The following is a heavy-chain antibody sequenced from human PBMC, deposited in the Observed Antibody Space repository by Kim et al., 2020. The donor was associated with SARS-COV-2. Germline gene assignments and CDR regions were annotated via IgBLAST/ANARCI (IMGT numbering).Heavy chain of an antibody. CDR2: GT. V-gene: IGHV4-34*01. J-gene: IGHJ4*02. Sequence: GTKYTPSLKSRVTISVDTSKHQFSLNLSSVTAADTAVYFCAVVVLGYYFDSWGQGTRVNVSS. CDR3: AVVVLGYYFDS. D-gene: IGHD6-6*01.